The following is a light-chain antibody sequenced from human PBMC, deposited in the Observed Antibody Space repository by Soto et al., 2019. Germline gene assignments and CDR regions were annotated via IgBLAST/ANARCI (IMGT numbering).Light chain of an antibody. CDR1: SSDVDGYNY. CDR3: SSYTSSSTRV. J-gene: IGLJ2*01. Sequence: QSALTQPASVSGSPGQSITISCTGTSSDVDGYNYVSWYQQHPGKAPKLIIYEVSNRPSGVSNRFSGSKSGNTASLTISGLQAEDEADYYCSSYTSSSTRVFGGGTKLTVL. CDR2: EVS. V-gene: IGLV2-14*01.